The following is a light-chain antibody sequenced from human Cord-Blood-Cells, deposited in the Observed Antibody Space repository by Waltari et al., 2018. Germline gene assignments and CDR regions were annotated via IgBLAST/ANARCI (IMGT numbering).Light chain of an antibody. Sequence: LTQSPSFLSASVVYRATLSCRASHSVSSYLAWYQQKPGQAPRLLIYDASNRATGNPARFSGSGSGKDFTLTISSLEPEDFAVYYCQQRSNWYTFGQGTKLEIK. CDR3: QQRSNWYT. J-gene: IGKJ2*01. V-gene: IGKV3-11*01. CDR2: DAS. CDR1: HSVSSY.